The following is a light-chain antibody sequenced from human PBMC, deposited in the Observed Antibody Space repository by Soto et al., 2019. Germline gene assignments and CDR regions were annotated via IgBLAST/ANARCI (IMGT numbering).Light chain of an antibody. V-gene: IGKV3-11*01. CDR1: QSISSY. J-gene: IGKJ1*01. CDR3: QQRSDWPPWT. Sequence: EIVLTQSPATLSLSPGEGATLSCRASQSISSYLAWYQQKPGQAPRLLIYDASSRATGIPARFSGSGSGTDFTLTISSLETEDFAVYYCQQRSDWPPWTFGQGTKVEIK. CDR2: DAS.